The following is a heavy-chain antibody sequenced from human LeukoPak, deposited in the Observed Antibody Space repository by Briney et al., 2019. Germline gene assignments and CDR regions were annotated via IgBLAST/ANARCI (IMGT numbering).Heavy chain of an antibody. CDR1: GGSISSYY. J-gene: IGHJ4*02. CDR2: IYYSGST. Sequence: PSETLSLTCTVSGGSISSYYWSWIRQPPGKGLEWIGYIYYSGSTNYNPSLKSRVTISVDTSKNQFSLKLSSVTAADTAVYYCARHGFTAAGMPTWDWGQGTLVTVSS. D-gene: IGHD6-13*01. V-gene: IGHV4-59*01. CDR3: ARHGFTAAGMPTWD.